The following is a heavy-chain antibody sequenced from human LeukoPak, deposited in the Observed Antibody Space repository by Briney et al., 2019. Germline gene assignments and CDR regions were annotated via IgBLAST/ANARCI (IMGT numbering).Heavy chain of an antibody. V-gene: IGHV3-23*01. J-gene: IGHJ4*02. D-gene: IGHD6-19*01. CDR2: ISGSGGST. CDR1: GFSFRDYW. CDR3: ANLYSSGYADY. Sequence: GGSLRLSCIASGFSFRDYWMSWVRQAPGKGLEWVSAISGSGGSTYYADSVKGRFTISRDNSKNTLYLQMNSLRAEDTAVYYCANLYSSGYADYWGQGTLVTVSS.